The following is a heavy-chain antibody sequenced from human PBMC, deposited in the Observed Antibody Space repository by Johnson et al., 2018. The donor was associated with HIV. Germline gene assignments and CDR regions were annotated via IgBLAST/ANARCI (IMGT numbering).Heavy chain of an antibody. Sequence: QVHLVESGGGVVQPGRSLRLSCAASGFTFSSYAMHWVRQAPGKGLEWVAVISYDGSNKYYADSVKGRFTISRDNSKNTLYLQMNSLRAEDTAVYYCARDLLSRAFDIWGQGTMVTVSS. CDR1: GFTFSSYA. CDR2: ISYDGSNK. J-gene: IGHJ3*02. CDR3: ARDLLSRAFDI. V-gene: IGHV3-30-3*01.